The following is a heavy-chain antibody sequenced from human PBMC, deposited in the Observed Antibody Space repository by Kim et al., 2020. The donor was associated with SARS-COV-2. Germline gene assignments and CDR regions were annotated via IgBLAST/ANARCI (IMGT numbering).Heavy chain of an antibody. Sequence: GGSLRLSCAASGFTFSSYAMHWVRQAPGKGLEYVSAISSNGGSTYYANSVKGRFTISRDNSKNTLYLQMGSLRAEDMAVYYCAREVYDSSGYYYDYWGQGTLVTVSS. D-gene: IGHD3-22*01. V-gene: IGHV3-64*01. CDR1: GFTFSSYA. J-gene: IGHJ4*02. CDR3: AREVYDSSGYYYDY. CDR2: ISSNGGST.